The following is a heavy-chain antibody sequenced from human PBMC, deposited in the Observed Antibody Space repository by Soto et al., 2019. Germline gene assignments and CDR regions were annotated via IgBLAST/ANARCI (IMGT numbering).Heavy chain of an antibody. D-gene: IGHD3-22*01. Sequence: SLRLSCAASGFTFSDYYMSWIRQAPGEGREGVSYISSSSSYTNYADSVKGRFTISRDNAKNSLYLQMNSLRAEDTAVYYCAIVPVGSSGYYSYGMGVWGHGSTVTVSS. J-gene: IGHJ6*02. CDR1: GFTFSDYY. V-gene: IGHV3-11*06. CDR3: AIVPVGSSGYYSYGMGV. CDR2: ISSSSSYT.